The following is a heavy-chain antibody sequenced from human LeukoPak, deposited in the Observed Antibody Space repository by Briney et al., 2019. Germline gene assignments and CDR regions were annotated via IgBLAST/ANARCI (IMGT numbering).Heavy chain of an antibody. Sequence: GGSLRLSCAASGFTFTIYWMSWVRQAPGKGLEWVASIKQDGSEKNYVDSVKGRFTTSRDNAKNSLYLQMNSLRAEDTAVYYWARVALAATGAYDIWGLGTMVTVSS. J-gene: IGHJ3*02. CDR3: ARVALAATGAYDI. CDR2: IKQDGSEK. D-gene: IGHD6-19*01. CDR1: GFTFTIYW. V-gene: IGHV3-7*04.